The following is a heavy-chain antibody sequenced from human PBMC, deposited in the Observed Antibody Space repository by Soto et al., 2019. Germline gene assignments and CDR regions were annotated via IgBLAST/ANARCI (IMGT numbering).Heavy chain of an antibody. J-gene: IGHJ6*02. CDR2: ISNDGRNT. Sequence: QVQMVESGGGVVQPGRSLRLSCAASGFSFSTYGMHWVRQAPGKGLEWLAVISNDGRNTYYADSVKGRFTISRDNSKDTLFLQMNGLRGEDTAIYYCAKVIRADSTSSNFYYYSGMDVWGQGTTVTVSS. CDR3: AKVIRADSTSSNFYYYSGMDV. V-gene: IGHV3-30*18. CDR1: GFSFSTYG. D-gene: IGHD6-6*01.